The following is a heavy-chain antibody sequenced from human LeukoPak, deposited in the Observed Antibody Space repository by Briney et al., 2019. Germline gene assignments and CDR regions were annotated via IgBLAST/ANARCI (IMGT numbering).Heavy chain of an antibody. D-gene: IGHD2/OR15-2a*01. CDR3: ATDIGFDANFDY. V-gene: IGHV1-46*01. CDR1: GYTFPSYF. Sequence: ASVKVSCKASGYTFPSYFMHWVRQAPGQGLEWMGIINPTGGSTTYAQKFQGRVTMTEDTSTDTAYMELSSLRSEDTAVYYCATDIGFDANFDYWGQGTLVTVSS. J-gene: IGHJ4*02. CDR2: INPTGGST.